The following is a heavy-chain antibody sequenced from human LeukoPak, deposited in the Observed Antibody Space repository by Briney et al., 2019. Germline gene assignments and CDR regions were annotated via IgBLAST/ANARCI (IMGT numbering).Heavy chain of an antibody. CDR2: INQSGGT. CDR3: ARDLSSSSNYVDGTFDF. Sequence: PSETLSLTCTVSGYSISSGYYWGWIRQPPGKGLEWIGSINQSGGTYYNPSLKSRATISLGTSKNQFSLKLSSVTAADTAVYYCARDLSSSSNYVDGTFDFWGQGTLVTVSS. V-gene: IGHV4-38-2*02. J-gene: IGHJ3*01. D-gene: IGHD4-11*01. CDR1: GYSISSGYY.